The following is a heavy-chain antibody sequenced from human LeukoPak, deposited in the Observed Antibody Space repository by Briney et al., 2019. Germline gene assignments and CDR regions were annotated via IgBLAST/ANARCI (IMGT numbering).Heavy chain of an antibody. D-gene: IGHD2-15*01. CDR3: AKDPIVVVVAATPR. CDR2: ISGSGGST. CDR1: GFTFSSYA. J-gene: IGHJ4*02. V-gene: IGHV3-23*01. Sequence: PGGSLRLSCAASGFTFSSYAMSWVRQAPGKGLEWVSAISGSGGSTYYADSVKGRFTISRDNSKSTLYLQMNSLRAEDTAVYYCAKDPIVVVVAATPRWGQGTLVTVSS.